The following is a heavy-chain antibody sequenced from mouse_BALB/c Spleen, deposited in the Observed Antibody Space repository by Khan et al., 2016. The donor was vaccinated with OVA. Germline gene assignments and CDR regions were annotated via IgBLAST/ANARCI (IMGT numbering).Heavy chain of an antibody. CDR3: ERQPGYYEGSAMDY. D-gene: IGHD2-3*01. Sequence: EVMLVESGGDLVKPGGSLKLSCAASGFTFSSYGMSWVRQTPDKRLEWVAAISSGGSYTYYPDSLKGRFTISRDNAKNTLYLQMSSLKSEDTAMYYCERQPGYYEGSAMDYWGQGTSVTVSS. J-gene: IGHJ4*01. V-gene: IGHV5-6*01. CDR2: ISSGGSYT. CDR1: GFTFSSYG.